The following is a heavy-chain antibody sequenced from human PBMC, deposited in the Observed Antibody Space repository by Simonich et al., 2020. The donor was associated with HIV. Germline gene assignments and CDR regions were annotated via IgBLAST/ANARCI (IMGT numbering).Heavy chain of an antibody. CDR1: GGSFSGYY. Sequence: QVQLQQWGAGLLKPSETLSLTCAVYGGSFSGYYWSWIRQPPGKGLEWIGENNHSGSTNHNPSLQSRVTISVDTSKNQFSLKLSSVTAADTAVYYCARGFYQRLYYFDYWGQGTLVTVSS. CDR3: ARGFYQRLYYFDY. J-gene: IGHJ4*02. V-gene: IGHV4-34*01. D-gene: IGHD2-2*01. CDR2: NNHSGST.